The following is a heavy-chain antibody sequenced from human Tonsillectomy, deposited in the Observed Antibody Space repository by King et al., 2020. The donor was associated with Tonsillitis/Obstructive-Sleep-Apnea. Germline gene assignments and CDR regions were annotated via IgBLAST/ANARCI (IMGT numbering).Heavy chain of an antibody. CDR2: ISYDGSNK. Sequence: QLVQSGGGVVQPGRSLRLSCAASGFTFSSYGMQWVRQAPGKGLEWVAVISYDGSNKYYADSVKGRFTISRDNSKNTLYLQMNSLRAEDTAVYYCAKVSVTLRAGYFDYWGQGTLVTVSS. J-gene: IGHJ4*02. CDR1: GFTFSSYG. CDR3: AKVSVTLRAGYFDY. D-gene: IGHD4-17*01. V-gene: IGHV3-30*18.